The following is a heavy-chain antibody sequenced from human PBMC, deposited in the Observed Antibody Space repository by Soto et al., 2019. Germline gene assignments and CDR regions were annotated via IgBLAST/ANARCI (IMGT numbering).Heavy chain of an antibody. Sequence: SETLSLTCTVSGGSISSYYWSWIRQPPGKGLEWIGYIYYSGSTNYNPSLKSRVTISVDTSKNQFSLKLSSVTAADTAVYYCARHQYSSSWFDYWGQGTLVTVSS. J-gene: IGHJ4*02. CDR2: IYYSGST. V-gene: IGHV4-59*08. CDR1: GGSISSYY. CDR3: ARHQYSSSWFDY. D-gene: IGHD6-13*01.